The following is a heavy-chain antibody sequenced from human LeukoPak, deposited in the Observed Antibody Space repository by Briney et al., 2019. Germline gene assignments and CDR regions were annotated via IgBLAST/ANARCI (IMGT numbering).Heavy chain of an antibody. CDR1: GFTFDDYA. CDR2: ISGDGATT. J-gene: IGHJ3*02. D-gene: IGHD4-17*01. CDR3: AKDLSTVFDALNI. V-gene: IGHV3-43*02. Sequence: GGSLRLSCAASGFTFDDYAMHWVRQAPGKGLEWVSLISGDGATTYYAASVKGRFTISRDNKKNFLYLQMNNLGTEGTALFYCAKDLSTVFDALNIWGQGTLVTVSS.